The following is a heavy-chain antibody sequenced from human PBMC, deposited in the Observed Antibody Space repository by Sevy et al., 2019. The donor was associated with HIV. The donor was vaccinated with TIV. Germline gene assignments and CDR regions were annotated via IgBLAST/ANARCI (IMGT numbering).Heavy chain of an antibody. CDR1: GFTFSNYW. CDR2: IRGDGTTT. J-gene: IGHJ4*02. CDR3: ARYAYDSNFDY. Sequence: GGSLRLSCAASGFTFSNYWMHWVRQAPGKGPEWVSNIRGDGTTTVYADSVKGRFTISRDNAKNTLYLQMNNLRAEDTATYYCARYAYDSNFDYWGQGTLVTVSS. D-gene: IGHD3-16*01. V-gene: IGHV3-74*01.